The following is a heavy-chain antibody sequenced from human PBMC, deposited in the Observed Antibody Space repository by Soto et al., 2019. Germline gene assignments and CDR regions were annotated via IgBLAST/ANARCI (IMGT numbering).Heavy chain of an antibody. V-gene: IGHV3-30*03. D-gene: IGHD6-19*01. CDR1: GFTFRSYA. Sequence: GGSLRLSCAASGFTFRSYAIHFFRHAPCKGLEWVAVISYDESDKYYADSLKGRFTISRDNSKNTLYLQMNSLRGEDTAVYYCARDLSVAGPDYWGQGTLVTVSS. CDR3: ARDLSVAGPDY. J-gene: IGHJ4*02. CDR2: ISYDESDK.